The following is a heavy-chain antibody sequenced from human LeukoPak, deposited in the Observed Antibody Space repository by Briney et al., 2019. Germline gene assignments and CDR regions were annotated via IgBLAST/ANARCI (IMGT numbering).Heavy chain of an antibody. Sequence: GGSLRLSCAAPGFTFSSYWMNWVRQAPGKGLVWVSRIASDGSSTTYADSVKGRFSISRDNAKNTLYLQMNSLRVEDTAVYYCARGRPHGNDYWGQGTLVTVSS. CDR1: GFTFSSYW. CDR2: IASDGSST. D-gene: IGHD4-23*01. CDR3: ARGRPHGNDY. V-gene: IGHV3-74*01. J-gene: IGHJ4*02.